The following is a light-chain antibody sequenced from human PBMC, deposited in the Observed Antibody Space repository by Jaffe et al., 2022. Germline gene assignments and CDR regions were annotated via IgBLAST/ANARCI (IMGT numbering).Light chain of an antibody. CDR3: MQGSRWPPT. CDR2: EVS. Sequence: VVLTQSPLSLPVTLGQPTSISCRSSETLVHSNGNTYLTWFQQRPGQSPRRLIYEVSNRDSGVPDRFSGSGSGTDFTLKISRVEAEDVAVYYCMQGSRWPPTFGQGTKVEIK. V-gene: IGKV2-30*02. J-gene: IGKJ1*01. CDR1: ETLVHSNGNTY.